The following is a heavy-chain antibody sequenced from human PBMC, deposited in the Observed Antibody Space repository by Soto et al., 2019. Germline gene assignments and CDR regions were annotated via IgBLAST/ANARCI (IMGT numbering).Heavy chain of an antibody. D-gene: IGHD3-9*01. V-gene: IGHV4-59*08. CDR3: ARHPGYYDILTGYTTYYFDY. J-gene: IGHJ4*02. CDR2: IYYRGNT. CDR1: GGSIGTYY. Sequence: SETLSLTCTVSGGSIGTYYWSWIRQPPGKGLEWIGYIYYRGNTDYNPSLKSRVTISLDTPKNQFSLKLSSVTAADTAMYYFARHPGYYDILTGYTTYYFDYWGQGILVT.